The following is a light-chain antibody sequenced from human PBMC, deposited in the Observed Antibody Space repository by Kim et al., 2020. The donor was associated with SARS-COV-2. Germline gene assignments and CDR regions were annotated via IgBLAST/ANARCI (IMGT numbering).Light chain of an antibody. J-gene: IGLJ3*02. CDR1: SLRNYY. CDR2: GKY. CDR3: NSRDSSGDHVV. V-gene: IGLV3-19*01. Sequence: ALGQTVRLTCQGDSLRNYYATWYQQRPGQAPVLVLYGKYNRPSGIPYRFSGSASGNTASLTITGAQAEDEADYYCNSRDSSGDHVVFGGGTKLTVL.